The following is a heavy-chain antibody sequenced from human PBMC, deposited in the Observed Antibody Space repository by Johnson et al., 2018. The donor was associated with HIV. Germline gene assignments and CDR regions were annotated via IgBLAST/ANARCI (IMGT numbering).Heavy chain of an antibody. D-gene: IGHD4-23*01. CDR3: AKEAYGGNSPHAFDI. Sequence: EVQLVESGGGVVQPGRSLRLSCAASGFTFDDYAMHWVRQAPGKGLEWVSGISWNSGSIGYADSVKGRFTISRDNAKNSLYLQMNSLRAEDTAVYYCAKEAYGGNSPHAFDIWGQGTMVTVSS. V-gene: IGHV3-9*01. CDR1: GFTFDDYA. CDR2: ISWNSGSI. J-gene: IGHJ3*02.